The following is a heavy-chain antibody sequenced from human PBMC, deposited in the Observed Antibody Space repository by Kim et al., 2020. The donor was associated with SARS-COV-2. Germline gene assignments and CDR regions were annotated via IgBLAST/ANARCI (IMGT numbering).Heavy chain of an antibody. CDR1: GFTFSSYS. CDR3: ARDPFVGYHYSDY. D-gene: IGHD2-15*01. V-gene: IGHV3-21*01. Sequence: GGSLRLSCAASGFTFSSYSMNWVRQAPGKGLEWVSSISSSSSYIYYADSVKGRFTISRDNAKNSLYLQMNSLRAEDTAVYYCARDPFVGYHYSDYWGQGTLVTVSS. CDR2: ISSSSSYI. J-gene: IGHJ4*02.